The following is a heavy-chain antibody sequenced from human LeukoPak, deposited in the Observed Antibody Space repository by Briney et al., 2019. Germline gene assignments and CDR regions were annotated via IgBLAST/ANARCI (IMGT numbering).Heavy chain of an antibody. V-gene: IGHV3-64*01. J-gene: IGHJ1*01. CDR3: ARKSGP. D-gene: IGHD1-1*01. CDR1: GFTFSSYA. CDR2: FSSNGGST. Sequence: GGSLRLSCAASGFTFSSYAMHWVRQAPGKGLEYVSAFSSNGGSTYYANSVKGRFTISRDNSKNTLYLQMGSLRAEDMAVYYCARKSGPWGQGTLVTVSS.